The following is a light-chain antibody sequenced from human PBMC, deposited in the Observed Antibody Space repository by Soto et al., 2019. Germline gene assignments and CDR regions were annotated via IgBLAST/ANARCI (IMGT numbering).Light chain of an antibody. CDR1: QSISNY. CDR2: AAS. V-gene: IGKV1-6*01. Sequence: IQMTQSPSSLSASVGDRITITCRASQSISNYLNWYQYKPGRAPKLLIYAASSLQSGVPSRFSGSGSGTDFTLTTSSLQPEDFATYYCLQDYNYPITFGQGTRLEIK. CDR3: LQDYNYPIT. J-gene: IGKJ5*01.